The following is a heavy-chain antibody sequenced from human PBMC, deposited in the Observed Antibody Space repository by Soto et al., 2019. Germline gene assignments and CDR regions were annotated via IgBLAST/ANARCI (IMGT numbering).Heavy chain of an antibody. Sequence: GASVKVSCKASGGTFSSYAISWVRQAPGQGLEWMGGIIPILGTANYAQKFQGRVTITADKSTSTAYMELSSLRSEDTAVYYCASDDSSGYYFDYWGQGTLVTVSS. CDR1: GGTFSSYA. D-gene: IGHD3-22*01. J-gene: IGHJ4*02. CDR2: IIPILGTA. CDR3: ASDDSSGYYFDY. V-gene: IGHV1-69*06.